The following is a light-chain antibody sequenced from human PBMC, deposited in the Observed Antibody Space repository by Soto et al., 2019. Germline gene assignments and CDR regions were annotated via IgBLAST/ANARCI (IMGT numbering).Light chain of an antibody. CDR3: ASWDDSLNGWV. V-gene: IGLV1-44*01. J-gene: IGLJ3*02. CDR2: SNT. CDR1: SSNIGTNT. Sequence: QAVLTQPLSASVTPGQRVTISCSGSSSNIGTNTVNWYQQLPGTAPKLLIFSNTQRPSGVPDRFSGSKSGTSASLAISGLQSEDEADYYCASWDDSLNGWVFGGGTKLTVL.